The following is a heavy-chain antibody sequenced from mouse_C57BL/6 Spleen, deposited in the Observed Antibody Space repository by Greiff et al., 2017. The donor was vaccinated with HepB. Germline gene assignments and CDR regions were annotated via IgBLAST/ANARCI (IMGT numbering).Heavy chain of an antibody. J-gene: IGHJ3*01. CDR2: IYPRSGNT. D-gene: IGHD1-1*01. V-gene: IGHV1-81*01. Sequence: QVQLQQSGAELARPGASVKLSCKASGYTFTSYGISWVKQRTGQGLEWIGEIYPRSGNTYYNEKFKGKATLTADKSSSTAYIELRSLTSEDSAVYFCARENYGSSYWFAYWGQGTLVTVSA. CDR3: ARENYGSSYWFAY. CDR1: GYTFTSYG.